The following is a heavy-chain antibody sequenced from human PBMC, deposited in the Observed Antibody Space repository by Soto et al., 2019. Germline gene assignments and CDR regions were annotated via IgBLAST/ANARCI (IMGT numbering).Heavy chain of an antibody. CDR2: ISGSGGST. Sequence: EVQLLESGGGLVRPGGSLRLSCAASGFTFSSYVMSWVRQAPGKGLEWVSAISGSGGSTYYADSVKGRFTISRDNSKNTLYLQMNSLKGEDTAVYYCGKDKTTSSSWPYYFDYWGQGTLVTVSS. CDR1: GFTFSSYV. D-gene: IGHD6-13*01. V-gene: IGHV3-23*01. CDR3: GKDKTTSSSWPYYFDY. J-gene: IGHJ4*02.